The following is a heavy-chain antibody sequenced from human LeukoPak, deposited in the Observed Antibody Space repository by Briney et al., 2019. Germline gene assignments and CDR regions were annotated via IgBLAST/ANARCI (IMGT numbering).Heavy chain of an antibody. CDR1: GGSISSYY. CDR2: IYTSGST. CDR3: ARRPRRGYSKLSWAFDI. D-gene: IGHD6-13*01. J-gene: IGHJ3*02. V-gene: IGHV4-4*07. Sequence: SETLSLTCTVSGGSISSYYWSWIRRPAGKGLEWIGRIYTSGSTNYNPSLKSRVTISVDASKNQFSLKLSSVTAADTAVYYCARRPRRGYSKLSWAFDIWDQGTMVTVSS.